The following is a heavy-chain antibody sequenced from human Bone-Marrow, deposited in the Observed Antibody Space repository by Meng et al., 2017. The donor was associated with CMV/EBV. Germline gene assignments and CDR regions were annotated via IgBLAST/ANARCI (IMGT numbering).Heavy chain of an antibody. J-gene: IGHJ4*02. CDR3: ARIPVPAAEWGYY. CDR2: ISSSSSYI. Sequence: GESLKISCAGSGFTFSSYSMNWVRQAPGKGLEWVSSISSSSSYIYHADSVKGRFTISRDNAKNSLYPQMNSLRAEDTAVYYWARIPVPAAEWGYYWGQGTLVTVSS. D-gene: IGHD2-2*01. V-gene: IGHV3-21*01. CDR1: GFTFSSYS.